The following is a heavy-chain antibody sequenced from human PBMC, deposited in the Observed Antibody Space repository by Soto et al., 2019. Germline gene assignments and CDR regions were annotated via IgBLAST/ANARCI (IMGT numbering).Heavy chain of an antibody. CDR3: ARDRSTYGGGGTGEVKENWFDP. CDR1: GFTFSSYW. Sequence: HPGGSLRLSCAASGFTFSSYWMSWVRQAPGRGLEWMANIKYDGSEKYYVDSVKGRLTISRDTSKNQVSLKLNSVTTADTAVYYCARDRSTYGGGGTGEVKENWFDPWGPGTLVTVSS. J-gene: IGHJ5*02. CDR2: IKYDGSEK. V-gene: IGHV3-7*03. D-gene: IGHD2-8*01.